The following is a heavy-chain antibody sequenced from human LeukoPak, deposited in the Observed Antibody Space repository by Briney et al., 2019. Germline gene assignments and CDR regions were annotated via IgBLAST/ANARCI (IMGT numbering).Heavy chain of an antibody. Sequence: GGSLRLSCEASGFTFSDYYMSWIRQAPGKGLEWVSDISSSAGTMYYGDSVKGRFTISRDNAKNSLYLQMNSLRAEDTALYYCARESSGTLDYWGQGTLVTVSS. J-gene: IGHJ4*02. CDR3: ARESSGTLDY. D-gene: IGHD6-25*01. CDR2: ISSSAGTM. CDR1: GFTFSDYY. V-gene: IGHV3-11*01.